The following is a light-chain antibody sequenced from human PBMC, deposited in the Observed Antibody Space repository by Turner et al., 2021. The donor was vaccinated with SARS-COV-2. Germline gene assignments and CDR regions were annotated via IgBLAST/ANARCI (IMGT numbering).Light chain of an antibody. CDR3: RQYNSYSQT. Sequence: DIQMTQSPSTLSASVGDRVTITCRASQSISSWLAWYQQKPGKAPKLLIYKASSLESRLPSSFSGSGSVTYFSLIFSSLQPDDFATYYCRQYNSYSQTFGQGTKVEIK. V-gene: IGKV1-5*03. CDR2: KAS. CDR1: QSISSW. J-gene: IGKJ1*01.